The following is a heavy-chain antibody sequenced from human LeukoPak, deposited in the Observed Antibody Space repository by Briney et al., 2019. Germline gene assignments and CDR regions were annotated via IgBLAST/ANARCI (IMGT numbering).Heavy chain of an antibody. CDR1: GFTFSSYG. CDR2: IRYDGSNK. V-gene: IGHV3-30*02. D-gene: IGHD2-8*01. J-gene: IGHJ6*03. Sequence: TGGSLRLSCAASGFTFSSYGMHWVRQAPGKGLEWVAFIRYDGSNKYYADSVKGRFTISRDNSKNTLYLQMNSLRADDTAVYYCAKGVRYHYYMDVWGKGTTVTISS. CDR3: AKGVRYHYYMDV.